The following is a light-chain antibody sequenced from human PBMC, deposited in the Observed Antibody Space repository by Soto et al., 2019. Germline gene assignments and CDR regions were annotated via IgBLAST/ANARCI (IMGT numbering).Light chain of an antibody. V-gene: IGKV1-5*03. CDR2: KAS. CDR3: QQYNSFTYT. Sequence: SPMTQSPSSLSASVGARVTITCRESQSISSYLNWYQHKPGKAPKLXIYKASSLESGVRSRFSGSGSGTEFTLTISSLQPDDFATYYCQQYNSFTYTFGQGTKV. J-gene: IGKJ2*01. CDR1: QSISSY.